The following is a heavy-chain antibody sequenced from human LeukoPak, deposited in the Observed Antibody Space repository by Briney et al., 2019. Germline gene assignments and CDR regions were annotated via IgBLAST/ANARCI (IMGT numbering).Heavy chain of an antibody. Sequence: SETLSLTCAAYGGSFSGYYWSWIRQPPGKGLEWIGEINHSGSTNYNPSLKSRVTISVDTSKNQFSLKPSSVTAADTAVYYCAREGYYDSSGYSRIDYWGQGTLVTVSS. CDR3: AREGYYDSSGYSRIDY. CDR2: INHSGST. D-gene: IGHD3-22*01. CDR1: GGSFSGYY. J-gene: IGHJ4*02. V-gene: IGHV4-34*01.